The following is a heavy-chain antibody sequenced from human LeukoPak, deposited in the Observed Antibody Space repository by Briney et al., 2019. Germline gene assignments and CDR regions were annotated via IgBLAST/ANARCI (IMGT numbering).Heavy chain of an antibody. CDR1: GYTFTGYY. Sequence: ASVKVSCKASGYTFTGYYMHWVRQAPGQGLEWMGWINPNSGGTNYAQKFQGRVTMTRDTSISTAYMELSSLRSEDTAVYYCARVDHVRIYAESAFDIWGQGTMVSVSS. CDR3: ARVDHVRIYAESAFDI. CDR2: INPNSGGT. D-gene: IGHD5/OR15-5a*01. V-gene: IGHV1-2*02. J-gene: IGHJ3*02.